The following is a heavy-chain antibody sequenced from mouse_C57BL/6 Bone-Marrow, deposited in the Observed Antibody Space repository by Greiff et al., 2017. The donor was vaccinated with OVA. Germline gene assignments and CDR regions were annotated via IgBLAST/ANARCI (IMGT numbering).Heavy chain of an antibody. D-gene: IGHD2-4*01. J-gene: IGHJ2*01. CDR3: AKHDYDDGGYFDY. V-gene: IGHV1-85*01. CDR1: GYTFTSYD. CDR2: IYTRDGST. Sequence: QVQLQQSGPELVKPGASVKLSCKASGYTFTSYDINWVKQRPGQGLEWIGWIYTRDGSTKYNEKFKGKATLTVDTSSSTAYMELHSLTSEDSAVYFCAKHDYDDGGYFDYWGQGTTLTVSS.